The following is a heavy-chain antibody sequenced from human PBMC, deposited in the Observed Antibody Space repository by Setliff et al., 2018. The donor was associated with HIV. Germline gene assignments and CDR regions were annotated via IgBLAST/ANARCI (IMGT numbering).Heavy chain of an antibody. CDR3: AREIPYSYGGRGHPL. Sequence: SETLSLTCALYGGSFSDHYWSWIRQPPGMGLEWIGEVNRGRRTNYNSSLKSRVTISIDTSRYQFSLTVSSVTAADTAVYYCAREIPYSYGGRGHPLWGQGTLVTVSS. J-gene: IGHJ4*02. CDR2: VNRGRRT. CDR1: GGSFSDHY. D-gene: IGHD3-22*01. V-gene: IGHV4-34*01.